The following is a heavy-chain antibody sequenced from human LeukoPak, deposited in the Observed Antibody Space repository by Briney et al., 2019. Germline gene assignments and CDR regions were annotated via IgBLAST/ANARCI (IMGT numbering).Heavy chain of an antibody. Sequence: PGGSLRLSCAASGFTFSSYSMNWVRQAPGKGLEGVSSISSSSSYIYYADSVKGRFTISRDNAKNSLYLQMNSLRAEDTAVYYCARGTDTATVVVDYWGQGTLVTVSS. D-gene: IGHD5-18*01. CDR1: GFTFSSYS. CDR3: ARGTDTATVVVDY. V-gene: IGHV3-21*01. J-gene: IGHJ4*02. CDR2: ISSSSSYI.